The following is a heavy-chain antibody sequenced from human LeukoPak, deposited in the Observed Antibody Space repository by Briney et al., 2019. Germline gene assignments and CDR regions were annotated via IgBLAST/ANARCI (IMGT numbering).Heavy chain of an antibody. CDR1: GGSFSGYY. D-gene: IGHD4-11*01. J-gene: IGHJ5*02. CDR3: ARVGVYSNYAIRWFDP. V-gene: IGHV4-34*01. CDR2: INHSGST. Sequence: PSETLSLTCAVYGGSFSGYYWSWIRQSPGKGLEWIGEINHSGSTNYNPSLKSRVTISVDTSKNHVSLRLSSVTAADTAVYYCARVGVYSNYAIRWFDPWGQGTLVTVSS.